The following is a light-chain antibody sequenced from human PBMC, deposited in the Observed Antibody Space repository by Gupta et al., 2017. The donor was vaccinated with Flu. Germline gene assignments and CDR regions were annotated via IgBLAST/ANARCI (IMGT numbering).Light chain of an antibody. CDR1: ALSKHY. CDR3: QSADTSDVYV. Sequence: SSALTQPPSASVSPGQTARIACSGDALSKHYAYWYQRKPGQAPVMVMYKDTERTAGIPARFSGSNSGTTVTLTISGGQAEEEADYYCQSADTSDVYVFGGGTKLTVL. V-gene: IGLV3-25*02. CDR2: KDT. J-gene: IGLJ2*01.